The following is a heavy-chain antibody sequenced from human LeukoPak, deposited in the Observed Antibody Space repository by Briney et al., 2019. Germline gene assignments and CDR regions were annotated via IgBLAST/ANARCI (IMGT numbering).Heavy chain of an antibody. V-gene: IGHV3-74*01. J-gene: IGHJ4*02. CDR2: INDDGSST. CDR1: GFTFSGAW. CDR3: ARVSGPGMNEYYHL. D-gene: IGHD2-2*01. Sequence: PGGSLRLSCAASGFTFSGAWMHWVRPAPGRGLMWVSRINDDGSSTRHADSVKGRFTISRDTAKNTLYLQMNSLRAEDTAVYYCARVSGPGMNEYYHLWGQGALVTVSS.